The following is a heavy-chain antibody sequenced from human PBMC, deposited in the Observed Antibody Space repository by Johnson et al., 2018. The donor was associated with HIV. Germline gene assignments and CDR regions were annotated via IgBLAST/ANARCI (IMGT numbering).Heavy chain of an antibody. CDR3: AREGVMIVVVPHAFDI. Sequence: VESGGGLVQPGRSLRLSCAASGFTFDDYAMHWVRQAPGKGLEWVSGISWNSGSIGYADSVKGRFTISRDNAKNSLYLQMNSLRAEDTALYYCAREGVMIVVVPHAFDIWGQGTMVTVSS. V-gene: IGHV3-9*01. CDR1: GFTFDDYA. D-gene: IGHD3-22*01. J-gene: IGHJ3*02. CDR2: ISWNSGSI.